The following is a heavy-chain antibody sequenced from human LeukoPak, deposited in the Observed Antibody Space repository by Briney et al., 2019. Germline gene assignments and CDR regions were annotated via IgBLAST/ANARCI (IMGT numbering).Heavy chain of an antibody. J-gene: IGHJ4*02. Sequence: PSETLSLTCAVYGGSFSTYYWSWIRQPPGKGLEWIGEINHSGRTNYNPSLKSRVTISVDTSKNQFSLKLSSVTAADTAVYYCAAYFDWPNPVSGKEFDYWGQGTLVTVSS. CDR1: GGSFSTYY. CDR2: INHSGRT. V-gene: IGHV4-34*01. D-gene: IGHD3-9*01. CDR3: AAYFDWPNPVSGKEFDY.